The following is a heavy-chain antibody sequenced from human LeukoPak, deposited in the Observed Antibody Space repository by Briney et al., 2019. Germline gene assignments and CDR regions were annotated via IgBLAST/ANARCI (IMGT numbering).Heavy chain of an antibody. CDR3: ARWIAARRGYYYYYYMDV. J-gene: IGHJ6*03. CDR2: INHSGST. V-gene: IGHV4-34*01. D-gene: IGHD6-6*01. Sequence: PSETLSLTCAVYGGSFSGYYWSWIRQPPGKGLEWIGEINHSGSTNYNPPLKSRVTISVDTSKNQFSLKLSSVTAADTAVYYCARWIAARRGYYYYYYMDVWGKGTTVTVSS. CDR1: GGSFSGYY.